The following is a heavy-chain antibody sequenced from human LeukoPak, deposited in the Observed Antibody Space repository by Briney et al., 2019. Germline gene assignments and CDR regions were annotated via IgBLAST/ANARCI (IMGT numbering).Heavy chain of an antibody. CDR3: ARDGRVGSSWYYYYYMDV. Sequence: SVKVSCEASGGTFSSYAISWVRQAPGQGLEWMGRIIPIFGTAHYAQKFQGRVTITTDESTSTAYMELSSLRSEDTAVYYCARDGRVGSSWYYYYYMDVWGKGTTVTVSS. J-gene: IGHJ6*03. D-gene: IGHD6-13*01. CDR2: IIPIFGTA. V-gene: IGHV1-69*05. CDR1: GGTFSSYA.